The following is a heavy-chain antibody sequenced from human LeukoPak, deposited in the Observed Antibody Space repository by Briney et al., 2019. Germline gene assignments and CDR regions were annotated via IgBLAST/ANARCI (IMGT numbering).Heavy chain of an antibody. CDR2: MNPNNGNT. CDR3: ARALSWTTESYYYMDV. J-gene: IGHJ6*03. CDR1: GYTFTSYD. D-gene: IGHD3/OR15-3a*01. V-gene: IGHV1-8*01. Sequence: ASVKVSCKASGYTFTSYDINWVRQATGQGLEWMGWMNPNNGNTGYAQKFQGRDTMTKNTSISTAYMELSSLRSEDTAVYYCARALSWTTESYYYMDVWGKGTTVTVSS.